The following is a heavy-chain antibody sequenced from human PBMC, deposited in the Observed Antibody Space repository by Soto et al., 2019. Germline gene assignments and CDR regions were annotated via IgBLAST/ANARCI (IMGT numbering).Heavy chain of an antibody. CDR1: GFTFSGSA. J-gene: IGHJ4*02. CDR2: IRSKANSYAT. D-gene: IGHD1-26*01. Sequence: EVQLVESGGGLVQPGGSLKLSCAASGFTFSGSAMHWVRQASGKGLEWVGRIRSKANSYATAYAASVKGRFTISRDDSKNTAYLQMNSPKTEDTAVYYCTRRKPGSEIDYWGQGTLVTVSS. CDR3: TRRKPGSEIDY. V-gene: IGHV3-73*02.